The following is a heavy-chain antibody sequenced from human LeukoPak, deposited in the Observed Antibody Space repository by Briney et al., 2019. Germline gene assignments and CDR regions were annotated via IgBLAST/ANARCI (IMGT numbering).Heavy chain of an antibody. Sequence: SETLSLTCIVSGDSMRSSSFYWGWIRQAPGKGLEWIASLYYSGNTFLNPSLKSRVSISIDRAKNQLSLRLSSVTAADTAVYYCARHGIDRYDSSGYSSWFDPWGQGTQVTVSS. D-gene: IGHD3-22*01. V-gene: IGHV4-39*01. CDR2: LYYSGNT. CDR1: GDSMRSSSFY. CDR3: ARHGIDRYDSSGYSSWFDP. J-gene: IGHJ5*02.